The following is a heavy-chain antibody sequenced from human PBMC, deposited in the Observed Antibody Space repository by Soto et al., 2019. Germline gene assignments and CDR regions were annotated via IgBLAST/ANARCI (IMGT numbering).Heavy chain of an antibody. CDR3: ARDGARDRGDKGFDY. CDR1: GFTFSSYT. D-gene: IGHD2-21*02. J-gene: IGHJ4*02. V-gene: IGHV3-21*01. CDR2: ITSTSTYI. Sequence: EVQLVESGGGLVRPGGSLRLSCAASGFTFSSYTMHWVRQAPGKGLEWVSSITSTSTYIYYTDSLKGRFTISSDNANNSLFLQMNSLGPGDTAVYYCARDGARDRGDKGFDYWGQGTVVTVSS.